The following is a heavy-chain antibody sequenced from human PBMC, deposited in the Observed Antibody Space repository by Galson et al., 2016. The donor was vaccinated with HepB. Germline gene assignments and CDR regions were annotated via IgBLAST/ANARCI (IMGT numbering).Heavy chain of an antibody. V-gene: IGHV3-11*01. CDR3: ARDLPDDSVEYFDVFDL. CDR1: GFTFSDYY. CDR2: VSTSGNSM. J-gene: IGHJ3*01. D-gene: IGHD4-17*01. Sequence: SLRLSCAASGFTFSDYYMNWIRQALGKGLEWISFVSTSGNSMLYADSVRGRFTISRDNAAKSLYLQMTNLRAEDTAVYYCARDLPDDSVEYFDVFDLWGQGTMVTVSS.